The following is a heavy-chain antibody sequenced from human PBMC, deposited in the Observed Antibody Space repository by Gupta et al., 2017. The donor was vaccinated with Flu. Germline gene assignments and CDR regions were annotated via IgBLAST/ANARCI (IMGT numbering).Heavy chain of an antibody. Sequence: QEEVVESGGDVVQPGRALRPSCAALGFSFRNYGLHWVRQAPGKGLEWVASISHDENIRSHADSVQGRFAISRDNSESRLYLQMSGLRIEDTGVYYCAKDWRWNYNNYGMNVWGQGTTVTVSS. CDR2: ISHDENIR. J-gene: IGHJ6*02. CDR1: GFSFRNYG. V-gene: IGHV3-30*18. D-gene: IGHD5-24*01. CDR3: AKDWRWNYNNYGMNV.